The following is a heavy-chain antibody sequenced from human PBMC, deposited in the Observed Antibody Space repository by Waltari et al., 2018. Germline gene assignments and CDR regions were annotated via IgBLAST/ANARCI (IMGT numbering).Heavy chain of an antibody. J-gene: IGHJ4*02. CDR3: AGILRLGELSLDY. CDR1: GYTFTSYY. V-gene: IGHV1-46*01. D-gene: IGHD3-16*02. Sequence: QVQLVQSGAEVKKPGASVKVSCKASGYTFTSYYMHWVRQTPGQGLEWMGIINPSGGSTIYAQTFQGRVTMTRDTSTSTVYMELSSLRSEDTAVYYCAGILRLGELSLDYWGQGTLVTVSS. CDR2: INPSGGST.